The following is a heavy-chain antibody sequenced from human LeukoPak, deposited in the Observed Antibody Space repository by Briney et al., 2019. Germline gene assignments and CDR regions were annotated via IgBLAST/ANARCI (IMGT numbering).Heavy chain of an antibody. CDR1: GFTFDDYG. D-gene: IGHD3-9*01. V-gene: IGHV3-20*04. CDR3: ARVEDYDILTGFDY. CDR2: INWNGGST. Sequence: GGSLRLSCAASGFTFDDYGMSWVRQAPGKGLEWVSGINWNGGSTGYADSVKGRFTISRDNAKNSLYLQMNSLRAEDTAVYYRARVEDYDILTGFDYWGQGTLVTVSS. J-gene: IGHJ4*02.